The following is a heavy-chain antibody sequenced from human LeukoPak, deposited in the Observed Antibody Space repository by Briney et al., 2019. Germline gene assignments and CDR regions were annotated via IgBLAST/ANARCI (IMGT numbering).Heavy chain of an antibody. J-gene: IGHJ3*02. D-gene: IGHD2-15*01. CDR3: GRDGGGAGWGVAASDAFDI. CDR2: INPSGGST. Sequence: ASVKVSCKASGYTFTSYYMHWVRQAPGQGLEWMGIINPSGGSTSYAQKFQGRVTMTRDTSTSTVYMELSSLRSEDTAVYYCGRDGGGAGWGVAASDAFDIWGQGTMVTVSS. V-gene: IGHV1-46*01. CDR1: GYTFTSYY.